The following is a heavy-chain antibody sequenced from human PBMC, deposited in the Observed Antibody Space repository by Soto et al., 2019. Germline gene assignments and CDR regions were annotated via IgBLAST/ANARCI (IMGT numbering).Heavy chain of an antibody. V-gene: IGHV1-8*01. CDR2: MNPNSGNT. CDR1: GYTFTSYD. Sequence: QVQLVQSGAAVKKPGASVKVSCKASGYTFTSYDINWVRQATGQGLEWMGWMNPNSGNTGYAQKFQGRVTMTRNTSISTAYMELSSLRSEDTAVYYCARGHSIAAWRAHHGIDPWGQGTLVTVSS. D-gene: IGHD6-6*01. CDR3: ARGHSIAAWRAHHGIDP. J-gene: IGHJ5*02.